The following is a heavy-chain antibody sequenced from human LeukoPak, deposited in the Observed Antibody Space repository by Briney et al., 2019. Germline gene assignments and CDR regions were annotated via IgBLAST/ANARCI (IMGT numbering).Heavy chain of an antibody. D-gene: IGHD3-10*01. CDR3: AKDMYYGSGSYETIDY. Sequence: GGSLRLSCAASGFTFSSYAMSWVRQAPGKGLEWVSAISGSGGSTYYADSVKGRFTISRDNSKNTLYLQMNSLRAEDTAVYYCAKDMYYGSGSYETIDYWGQGTLVTVSS. CDR1: GFTFSSYA. J-gene: IGHJ4*02. V-gene: IGHV3-23*01. CDR2: ISGSGGST.